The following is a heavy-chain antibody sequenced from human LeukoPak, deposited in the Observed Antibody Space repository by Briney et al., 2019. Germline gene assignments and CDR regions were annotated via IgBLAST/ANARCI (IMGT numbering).Heavy chain of an antibody. V-gene: IGHV3-33*06. CDR2: IYYDGSKQ. J-gene: IGHJ5*02. D-gene: IGHD6-19*01. CDR3: AKDASGPYSSLFDP. CDR1: GFTFSNYG. Sequence: PGGSLRLSCAASGFTFSNYGMHWIRQAPGKGLEWVAVIYYDGSKQFYADSVKGRFTIPRDNSKSTLYLQMNSLRAEDTAVYYCAKDASGPYSSLFDPWGQGNLVIVSS.